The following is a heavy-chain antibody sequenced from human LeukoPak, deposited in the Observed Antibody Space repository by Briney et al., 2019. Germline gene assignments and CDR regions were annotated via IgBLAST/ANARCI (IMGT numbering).Heavy chain of an antibody. Sequence: ASVKVSCKASGGTFSSHAISWVRQAPGQGLEWMGGIIPIFGTANYAQEFQGRVTITADESTSTAYMELSSLRSEDTAVYYCARSRIVVVTASPYYYYGMDVWGQGTTVTVSS. V-gene: IGHV1-69*13. CDR3: ARSRIVVVTASPYYYYGMDV. J-gene: IGHJ6*02. CDR1: GGTFSSHA. CDR2: IIPIFGTA. D-gene: IGHD2-21*02.